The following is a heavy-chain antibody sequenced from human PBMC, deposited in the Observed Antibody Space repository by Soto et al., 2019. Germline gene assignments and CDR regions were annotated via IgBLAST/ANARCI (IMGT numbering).Heavy chain of an antibody. CDR3: ARDRGCSSWYRARKCWFDP. D-gene: IGHD6-13*01. J-gene: IGHJ5*02. Sequence: SVKVSCKASGGTFSSYTISWVRQAPGQGLEWMGRIIPILGIANYAQKFRGRVTITADKSTSTAYMELSSLRSEDTAVYYCARDRGCSSWYRARKCWFDPWGQGTLVTVSS. CDR2: IIPILGIA. CDR1: GGTFSSYT. V-gene: IGHV1-69*04.